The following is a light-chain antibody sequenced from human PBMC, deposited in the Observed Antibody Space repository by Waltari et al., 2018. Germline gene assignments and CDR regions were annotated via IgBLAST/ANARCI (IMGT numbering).Light chain of an antibody. CDR3: VQTLETPPWT. J-gene: IGKJ1*01. CDR1: KRLLNSNGYKY. CDR2: LGS. Sequence: IVMTQSPLSLSVTPGEPASISCRSSKRLLNSNGYKYLYCNRQQPGQSPQHLIYLGSYRASGVPDRFSGRGSGTDFTLKISRVEAEDVGVYYCVQTLETPPWTFGQGTKVEIK. V-gene: IGKV2-28*01.